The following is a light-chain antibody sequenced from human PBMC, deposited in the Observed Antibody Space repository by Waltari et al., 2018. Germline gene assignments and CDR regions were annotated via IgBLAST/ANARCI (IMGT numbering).Light chain of an antibody. J-gene: IGKJ1*01. Sequence: DIQMTQSPSTLSASVGDTVTITCRASQSVSDWLAWYQQKPGKAPELLIFDVSTLKSGVPSRFSGRGSGTEFTLTISSLQPDDFATYYCQHYSHSSPWTFGQGTKVEIK. V-gene: IGKV1-5*01. CDR2: DVS. CDR1: QSVSDW. CDR3: QHYSHSSPWT.